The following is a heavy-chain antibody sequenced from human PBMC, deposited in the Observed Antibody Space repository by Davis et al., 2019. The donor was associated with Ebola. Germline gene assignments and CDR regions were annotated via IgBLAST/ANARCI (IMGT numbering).Heavy chain of an antibody. J-gene: IGHJ6*02. CDR3: AREPRELNYYYYYGMDV. CDR2: ISAYNGNT. D-gene: IGHD1-26*01. Sequence: ASVKVSCKASGYTFTSYGISWVRQAPGQGLEWMGWISAYNGNTNYAQKLQGRVTMTTDTSTSTAYMELRSLRSDDTAVYYCAREPRELNYYYYYGMDVWGQGTTVTVSS. CDR1: GYTFTSYG. V-gene: IGHV1-18*01.